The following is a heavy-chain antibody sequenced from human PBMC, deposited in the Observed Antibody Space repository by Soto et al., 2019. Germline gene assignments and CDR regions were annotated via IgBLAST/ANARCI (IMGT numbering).Heavy chain of an antibody. J-gene: IGHJ4*02. CDR1: GFTFSSYA. Sequence: PGGSLRLSCAASGFTFSSYAMHWVRQAPGKGLEWVAVISYDGSNKYYADSVKGRFTISRDNSKNTLYLQMNSLRAEDTAVYYCARDRRRGYCSSTSCYGVFDYWGQGTLVTVSS. CDR2: ISYDGSNK. V-gene: IGHV3-30-3*01. D-gene: IGHD2-2*01. CDR3: ARDRRRGYCSSTSCYGVFDY.